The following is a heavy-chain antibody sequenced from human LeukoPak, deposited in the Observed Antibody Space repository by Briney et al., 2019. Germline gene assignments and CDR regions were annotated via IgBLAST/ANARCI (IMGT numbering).Heavy chain of an antibody. D-gene: IGHD7-27*01. CDR2: FYHSGST. J-gene: IGHJ3*02. CDR1: GDSISSSNW. V-gene: IGHV4-4*02. Sequence: SETLSLTCAVSGDSISSSNWWSWVRQPPGKGLEWIGEFYHSGSTNYNPSLKSRVTISVDKSKNQFSLRLSSVTAADTAVYYCARRELRIDAFDIWGQGTMVTVSS. CDR3: ARRELRIDAFDI.